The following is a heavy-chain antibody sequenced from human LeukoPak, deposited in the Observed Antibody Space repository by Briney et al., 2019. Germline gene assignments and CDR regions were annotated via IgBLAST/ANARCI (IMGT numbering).Heavy chain of an antibody. J-gene: IGHJ5*02. Sequence: SETLSLTCAVYGGSFSGYYWSWIRQPPGKGLEWIGEINHSGSTNYNPSLKSRVTISVDTSKNQFSLKLSSVTAADTAVYYCARPRRVDCGSTSCYKGNWFDPWGQGTLVTVSS. CDR3: ARPRRVDCGSTSCYKGNWFDP. D-gene: IGHD2-2*02. CDR1: GGSFSGYY. CDR2: INHSGST. V-gene: IGHV4-34*01.